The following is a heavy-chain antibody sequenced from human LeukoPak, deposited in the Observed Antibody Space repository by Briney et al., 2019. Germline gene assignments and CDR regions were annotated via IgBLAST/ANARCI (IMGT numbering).Heavy chain of an antibody. V-gene: IGHV4-31*03. J-gene: IGHJ4*02. CDR1: GGSISSGGYY. CDR3: AIERGDYYDSSGTFDY. Sequence: SETLSLTCTVSGGSISSGGYYWSWIRQHPGKGLEWIGYIYYSGSTYYNPSLKSRVTISVDTSKNQFSLKLSSVTAADTAVYYCAIERGDYYDSSGTFDYWGQGTLVTVSS. CDR2: IYYSGST. D-gene: IGHD3-22*01.